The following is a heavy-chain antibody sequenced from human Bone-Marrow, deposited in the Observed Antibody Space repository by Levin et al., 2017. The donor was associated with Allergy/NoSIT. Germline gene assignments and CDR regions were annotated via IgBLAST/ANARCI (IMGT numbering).Heavy chain of an antibody. Sequence: TGGSLRLSCVASGFTFSSFSMGWARQAPGKGLEWVSDIDTSGEDTHYADSVRGRFTISRDNSKKTLYLQMNSLTVEDTAVYYCVKDPNWEDAYWGQGTLVTVSS. CDR3: VKDPNWEDAY. CDR2: IDTSGEDT. J-gene: IGHJ4*02. D-gene: IGHD7-27*01. V-gene: IGHV3-23*01. CDR1: GFTFSSFS.